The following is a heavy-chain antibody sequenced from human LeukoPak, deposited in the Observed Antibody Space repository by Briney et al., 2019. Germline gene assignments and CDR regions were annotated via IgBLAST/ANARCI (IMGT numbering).Heavy chain of an antibody. D-gene: IGHD6-13*01. CDR2: INHSGST. V-gene: IGHV4-34*01. J-gene: IGHJ6*02. CDR1: GGSFSGYY. CDR3: VGARADSSSWDNYYYYGMDV. Sequence: SETPSLTCAVYGGSFSGYYWSWIRQPPGKGLEWIGEINHSGSTNYNPSLKSRVTISVDTSKNQFSLKLSSVTAADTAVYYCVGARADSSSWDNYYYYGMDVWGQGTTVTVSS.